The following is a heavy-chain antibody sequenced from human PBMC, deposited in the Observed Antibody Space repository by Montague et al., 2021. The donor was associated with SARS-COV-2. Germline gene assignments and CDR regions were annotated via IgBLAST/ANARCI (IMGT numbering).Heavy chain of an antibody. V-gene: IGHV4-39*02. CDR2: IYYSGTT. D-gene: IGHD3-10*01. J-gene: IGHJ4*02. CDR1: GGSISNYY. Sequence: SETLSLTRTVSGGSISNYYWCWIRQPPGKELEWIGNIYYSGTTYYNPSLQSRGTISVDTSKNHLSLRLSSVTAADTAVYFCARGMIRGVTTPFDYWGQGSQVTVSS. CDR3: ARGMIRGVTTPFDY.